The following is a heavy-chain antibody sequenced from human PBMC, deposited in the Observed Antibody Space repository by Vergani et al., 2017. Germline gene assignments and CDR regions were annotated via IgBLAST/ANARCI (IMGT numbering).Heavy chain of an antibody. D-gene: IGHD4-17*01. CDR3: ARVSTVTTGVDAFDI. Sequence: QLQLQESGSGLVKPSQTLSLTCAVSGGSISSGGYSWSWIRQPPGKGLEWIGYIYHSGSTYYNPSLKSRVTISVDTSKNQFSLKLSSVTAADTAVYYCARVSTVTTGVDAFDIWGQGTMVTVSS. V-gene: IGHV4-30-2*01. J-gene: IGHJ3*02. CDR2: IYHSGST. CDR1: GGSISSGGYS.